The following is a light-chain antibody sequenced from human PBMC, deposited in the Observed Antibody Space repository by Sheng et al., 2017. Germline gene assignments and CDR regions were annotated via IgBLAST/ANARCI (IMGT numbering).Light chain of an antibody. J-gene: IGKJ4*01. CDR3: QQSYNTVAVS. CDR1: QSINIY. V-gene: IGKV1-39*01. CDR2: LAS. Sequence: DIQLTQSPSSLSASVGDRVTISCRASQSINIYVNWYQQKPGKAPELLIYLASTLQSGVPSRFSGRGSGTDFTLTINGIQPEDFATYYCQQSYNTVAVSFGGGTKVEIK.